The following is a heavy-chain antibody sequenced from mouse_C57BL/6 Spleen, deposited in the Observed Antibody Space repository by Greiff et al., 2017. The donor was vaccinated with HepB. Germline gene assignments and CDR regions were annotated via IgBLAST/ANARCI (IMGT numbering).Heavy chain of an antibody. Sequence: EVHLVESGPGLVKPSQSLSLTCSVTGYSITSGYYWNWIRQFPGNKLEWMGYISYDGSNNYNPSLKNRISITRDTSKNQFFLKLNSVTTEDTATYYCAREEYLFAYWGQGTLVTVSA. CDR1: GYSITSGYY. V-gene: IGHV3-6*01. CDR3: AREEYLFAY. CDR2: ISYDGSN. J-gene: IGHJ3*01. D-gene: IGHD5-1*01.